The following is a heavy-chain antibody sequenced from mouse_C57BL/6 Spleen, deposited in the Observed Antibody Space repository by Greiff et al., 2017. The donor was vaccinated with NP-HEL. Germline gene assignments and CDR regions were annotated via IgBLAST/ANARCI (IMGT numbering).Heavy chain of an antibody. CDR3: ARRGGRYFDY. J-gene: IGHJ2*01. V-gene: IGHV1-18*01. Sequence: EVQLVESGPELVKPGASVKIPCKASGYTFTDYNMDWVKQSHGKSLEWIGDINPNNGGTIYNQKFKGKATLTVDKSSSTAYMELRSLTSEDTAVYYCARRGGRYFDYWGQGTTLTVSS. CDR1: GYTFTDYN. CDR2: INPNNGGT.